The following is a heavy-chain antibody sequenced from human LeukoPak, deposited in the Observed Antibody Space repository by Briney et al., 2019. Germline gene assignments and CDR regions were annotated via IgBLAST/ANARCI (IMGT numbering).Heavy chain of an antibody. Sequence: ASVKVSCKASGYTFTCYGISWVRQAPGQGLEWMGWISAYNGNTNYAQKLQGRVTMTTDTSTSTAYMELRSLRSDDTAVYYCARDIYYGSGSYPNDAFDIWGQGTMVTVSS. V-gene: IGHV1-18*01. CDR1: GYTFTCYG. CDR2: ISAYNGNT. CDR3: ARDIYYGSGSYPNDAFDI. J-gene: IGHJ3*02. D-gene: IGHD3-10*01.